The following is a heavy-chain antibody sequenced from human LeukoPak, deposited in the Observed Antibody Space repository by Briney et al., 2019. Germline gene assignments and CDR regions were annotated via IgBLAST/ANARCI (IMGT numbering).Heavy chain of an antibody. CDR3: VRVVALGAAGYYFDY. Sequence: SETLSLTCTVSGGSISSYYWSWIRQPPGKGLEWIGYIYYSGSTNYNPSLKSRVTISVDTSKNQISLKLTSVTAADTAVYYCVRVVALGAAGYYFDYWGQGSLVTVSS. CDR1: GGSISSYY. D-gene: IGHD6-13*01. V-gene: IGHV4-59*01. CDR2: IYYSGST. J-gene: IGHJ4*02.